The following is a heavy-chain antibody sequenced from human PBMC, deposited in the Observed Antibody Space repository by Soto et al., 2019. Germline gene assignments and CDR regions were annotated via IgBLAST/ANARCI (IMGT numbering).Heavy chain of an antibody. J-gene: IGHJ6*02. Sequence: SVKVSCKASGGTFSSYAISWVRQAPGQGLEWMGGIIPIFGTANYAQKFQGRVTITADESTSTAYMELSSLRSEDTAVYYCARGTFLRYYYDRTTPSGNYYYGMDVWGQGTTVTVSS. CDR1: GGTFSSYA. D-gene: IGHD3-22*01. CDR2: IIPIFGTA. V-gene: IGHV1-69*13. CDR3: ARGTFLRYYYDRTTPSGNYYYGMDV.